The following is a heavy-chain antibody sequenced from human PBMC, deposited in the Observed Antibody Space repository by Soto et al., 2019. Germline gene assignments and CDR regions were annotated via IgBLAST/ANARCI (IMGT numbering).Heavy chain of an antibody. D-gene: IGHD2-21*02. CDR2: VYHTGDT. V-gene: IGHV4-4*02. J-gene: IGHJ5*02. CDR3: AREIVTAGGNNYFDP. CDR1: AGTVASSHW. Sequence: PSETLSLTCGFSAGTVASSHWWSWFRQSPGGGLEWIGNVYHTGDTNFNPSLQSRVTISVDKSNNQFSLRLNSLTAADTAVYFCAREIVTAGGNNYFDPWAPGTQVTSPQ.